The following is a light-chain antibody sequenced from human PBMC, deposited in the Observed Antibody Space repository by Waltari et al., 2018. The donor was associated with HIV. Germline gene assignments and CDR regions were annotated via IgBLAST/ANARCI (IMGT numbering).Light chain of an antibody. Sequence: QSALTQPPSASGSPGQSVSISCTGTNSDVGAYDFVSWYQQHPGKAPKLIIYEVNKRPSGAPDRFSGSKSGNTASLIVSGLQAEDEGDYFCTSYAGNSNFVVFGGGTKLTVL. CDR2: EVN. CDR3: TSYAGNSNFVV. CDR1: NSDVGAYDF. V-gene: IGLV2-8*01. J-gene: IGLJ2*01.